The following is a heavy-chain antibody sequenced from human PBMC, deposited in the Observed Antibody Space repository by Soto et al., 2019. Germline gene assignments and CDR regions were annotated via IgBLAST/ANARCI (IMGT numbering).Heavy chain of an antibody. J-gene: IGHJ5*02. CDR3: ARSAGWYAIHA. Sequence: QVQLQESGPGLVKPSGTLSLTCAVSGDSVSSPYYWCWVRQPPGKGLEWIGEVFHTGTTSYNPSLRXGVTISMDKSINQFSLDLSSVTAADTAVYYCARSAGWYAIHAWGPGTLVIVSS. CDR1: GDSVSSPYY. CDR2: VFHTGTT. D-gene: IGHD6-13*01. V-gene: IGHV4-4*02.